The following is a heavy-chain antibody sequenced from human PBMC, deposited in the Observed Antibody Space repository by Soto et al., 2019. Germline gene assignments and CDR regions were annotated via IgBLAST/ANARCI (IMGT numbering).Heavy chain of an antibody. CDR3: ARVVAAYAFDI. CDR1: GGSISSYY. Sequence: QVQLQESGPGLVKPSETLSLTCTVSGGSISSYYWSWIRQPPGKGLEWIGYIYYSGSTNYNPSLKSRVTISVDTSKNPVALQRSSVTAADTAVYYGARVVAAYAFDIWGQGTMVTVSS. CDR2: IYYSGST. V-gene: IGHV4-59*01. D-gene: IGHD5-12*01. J-gene: IGHJ3*02.